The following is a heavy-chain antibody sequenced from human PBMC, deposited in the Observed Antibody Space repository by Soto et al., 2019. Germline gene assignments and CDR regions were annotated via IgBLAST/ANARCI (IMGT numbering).Heavy chain of an antibody. J-gene: IGHJ4*02. CDR1: GYSFTNYW. D-gene: IGHD3-22*01. CDR2: IYPGDSDT. CDR3: ARLRDYYDSSIEY. Sequence: PGESLKISCKGSGYSFTNYWIGWVRQMPGKGLEWMGIIYPGDSDTRYSPSFRGQVTISADKSISTAYLQWSSLKASDTAMYYWARLRDYYDSSIEYWGQGTLVTVP. V-gene: IGHV5-51*01.